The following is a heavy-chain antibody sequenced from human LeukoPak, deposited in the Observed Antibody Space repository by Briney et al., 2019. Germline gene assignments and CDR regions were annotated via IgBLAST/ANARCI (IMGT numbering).Heavy chain of an antibody. CDR1: GGSISSGGYY. Sequence: SETLSLTCTVSGGSISSGGYYWSWIRQHPGKGLEWIGYTYYSGSTYYNPSLKSRVTISVDTSKNQSSLKLSSVTAADTAVYYCARGNYDSSGYYYAHAFDIWGQGTMVTVSS. D-gene: IGHD3-22*01. CDR2: TYYSGST. V-gene: IGHV4-31*03. CDR3: ARGNYDSSGYYYAHAFDI. J-gene: IGHJ3*02.